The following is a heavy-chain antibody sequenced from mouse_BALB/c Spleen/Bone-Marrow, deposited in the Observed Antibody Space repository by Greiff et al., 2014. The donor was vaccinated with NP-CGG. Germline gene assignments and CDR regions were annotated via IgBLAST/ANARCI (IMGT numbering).Heavy chain of an antibody. CDR3: SRGYYDYLFALDY. D-gene: IGHD5-5*01. J-gene: IGHJ4*01. CDR1: GFNIKDTY. V-gene: IGHV14-3*02. Sequence: EVQLQQSGAELVKPGASVKLSCTASGFNIKDTYIYGVKQRPEQGLEWAGRIDPANGNTKYDPKFQGKATIAADTSSNTAYLQLSSLTSEDTAVYYCSRGYYDYLFALDYWGHGTSVTVSS. CDR2: IDPANGNT.